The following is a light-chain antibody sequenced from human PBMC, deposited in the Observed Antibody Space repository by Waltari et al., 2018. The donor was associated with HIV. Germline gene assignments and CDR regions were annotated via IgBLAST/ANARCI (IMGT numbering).Light chain of an antibody. V-gene: IGLV2-8*01. CDR2: EVN. CDR1: RNDVGNYAY. CDR3: SSYAGRNNRLV. Sequence: QSALTQPPSVSGSPGQSVTISCTGTRNDVGNYAYVSWYQQHPCKAAHHLSNEVNQLPSGVPDRFSGSKSDNSASLTVSGLQAEDEADYYCSSYAGRNNRLVFGGGTKVTVL. J-gene: IGLJ2*01.